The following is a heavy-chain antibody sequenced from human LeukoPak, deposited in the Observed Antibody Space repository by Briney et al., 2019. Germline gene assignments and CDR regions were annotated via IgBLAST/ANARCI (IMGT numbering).Heavy chain of an antibody. V-gene: IGHV1-69*01. D-gene: IGHD3-16*02. Sequence: GSSGKVSCKASEGTFSSYAISGVRQGPGQGLEWMGGIIPVFGTANYAQKFQGRVTITAAESTSTAYMALSSVRSEDTAVYYCASSAVYDYVWGSYRSFDYWGQGTLVTVSS. CDR2: IIPVFGTA. CDR3: ASSAVYDYVWGSYRSFDY. J-gene: IGHJ4*02. CDR1: EGTFSSYA.